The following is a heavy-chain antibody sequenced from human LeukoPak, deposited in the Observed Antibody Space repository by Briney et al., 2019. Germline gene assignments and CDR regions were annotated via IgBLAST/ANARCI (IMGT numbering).Heavy chain of an antibody. CDR2: IYYSGST. Sequence: SETLSLTCTVSGGSISSSSYYWGWIRQPPGKGLEWIGSIYYSGSTYYNPSLKSRVTISVDTSKNQFSLKLSSVTAADTAVYYCARVSSGWSYYFDYWGQEPWSPSPQ. CDR1: GGSISSSSYY. D-gene: IGHD6-19*01. J-gene: IGHJ4*01. V-gene: IGHV4-39*01. CDR3: ARVSSGWSYYFDY.